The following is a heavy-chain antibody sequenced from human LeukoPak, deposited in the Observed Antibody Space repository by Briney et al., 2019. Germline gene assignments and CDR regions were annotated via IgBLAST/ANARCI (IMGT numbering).Heavy chain of an antibody. J-gene: IGHJ4*02. CDR3: TGHHQAYSRTY. CDR1: GFTFSSYW. CDR2: ISTDASST. D-gene: IGHD6-13*01. V-gene: IGHV3-74*01. Sequence: PGGSLRLSCAAYGFTFSSYWMHWVRQAPGKGLVWVSRISTDASSTTYADSVKGRFTISRDNAKDTLYLQMNSLRAEDTAVYYCTGHHQAYSRTYWGQGTLVTVSS.